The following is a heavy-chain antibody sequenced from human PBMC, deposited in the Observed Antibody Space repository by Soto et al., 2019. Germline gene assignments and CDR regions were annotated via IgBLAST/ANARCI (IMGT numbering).Heavy chain of an antibody. CDR3: ARESSSPNYYYYGMDV. D-gene: IGHD6-6*01. V-gene: IGHV1-69*01. CDR2: IIPLLNTP. CDR1: GGTFSSYA. Sequence: QVQLVQSGAEVKKPGSSVKVSCRASGGTFSSYAVSWVRQAPGQGLEWMGVIIPLLNTPKYVQKFQGRVTLTADASATTAYMELGSRRSEDTAVYYCARESSSPNYYYYGMDVWGQGTTVTVSS. J-gene: IGHJ6*02.